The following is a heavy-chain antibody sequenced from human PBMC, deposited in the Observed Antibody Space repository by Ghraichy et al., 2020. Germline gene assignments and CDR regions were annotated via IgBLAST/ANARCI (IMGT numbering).Heavy chain of an antibody. J-gene: IGHJ4*02. CDR3: ARVSVGLDY. V-gene: IGHV3-30*04. Sequence: GGSLRLSCAASGFTFSSYAMHWVRQAPGKGLEWVAVISYDGSNKYYADSVKGRFTISRDNSKNTLYLQMNSLRAEDTAVYYCARVSVGLDYWGQGTLVTVSS. D-gene: IGHD1-26*01. CDR2: ISYDGSNK. CDR1: GFTFSSYA.